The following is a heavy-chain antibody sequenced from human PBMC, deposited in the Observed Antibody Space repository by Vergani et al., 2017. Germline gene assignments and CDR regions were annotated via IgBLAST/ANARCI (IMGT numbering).Heavy chain of an antibody. D-gene: IGHD3-3*01. CDR2: IIPIFGTA. Sequence: QVQLVQSGAEVKKPGSSVKVSCKASGGTFSSYAISWVRQAPGQGLEWMGGIIPIFGTANYAQKFQGRVTITADESTSTAYMELSSLRSEDTAVYYCASRDITIFGVVIIRGYYYMDVWGKGTTVTVSS. CDR1: GGTFSSYA. CDR3: ASRDITIFGVVIIRGYYYMDV. J-gene: IGHJ6*03. V-gene: IGHV1-69*01.